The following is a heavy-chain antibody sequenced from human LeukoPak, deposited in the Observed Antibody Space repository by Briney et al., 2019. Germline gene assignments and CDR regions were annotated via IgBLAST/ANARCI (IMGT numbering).Heavy chain of an antibody. D-gene: IGHD3-10*01. J-gene: IGHJ6*04. CDR1: GFTFSSSG. CDR3: ARGASMVRGVIPSEGYYGMDV. Sequence: GGSLRLSCAASGFTFSSSGMHWVRQAPGQRLEWMGWINAGNGNTKYSQKFQGRVTITRDTSASTAYMELSSLRSEDTAVYYCARGASMVRGVIPSEGYYGMDVWGKGTTVTVSS. V-gene: IGHV1-3*01. CDR2: INAGNGNT.